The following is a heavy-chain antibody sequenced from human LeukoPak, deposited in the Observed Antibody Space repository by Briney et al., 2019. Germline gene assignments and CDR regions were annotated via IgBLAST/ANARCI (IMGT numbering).Heavy chain of an antibody. Sequence: GGSLRLSCAASGFTFSSYGMHWVRQAPGKGLEWVSVIYRGDGTYYADSVKGRFTISRDNSRNTVYLQMNSLRVEDTAVYYCARDIGGTVEVATMNYWGRGTLVTVSS. J-gene: IGHJ4*02. CDR3: ARDIGGTVEVATMNY. V-gene: IGHV3-66*01. D-gene: IGHD5-24*01. CDR1: GFTFSSYG. CDR2: IYRGDGT.